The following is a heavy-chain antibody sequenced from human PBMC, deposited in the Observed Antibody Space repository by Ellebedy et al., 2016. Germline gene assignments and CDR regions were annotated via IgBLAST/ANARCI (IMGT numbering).Heavy chain of an antibody. D-gene: IGHD2-21*01. CDR1: GFIFSNYW. CDR3: GASDK. CDR2: LNEDGSGK. V-gene: IGHV3-7*03. J-gene: IGHJ4*02. Sequence: GESLKISCAASGFIFSNYWVNWVRQAPGKGLEWVANLNEDGSGKHSVDSVKGRFTISRDNAKKSLYLQMNSLRAEDTAVYYCGASDKWGQGTLVTVSS.